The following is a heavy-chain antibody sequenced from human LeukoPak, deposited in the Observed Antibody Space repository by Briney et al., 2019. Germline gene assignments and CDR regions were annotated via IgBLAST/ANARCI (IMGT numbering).Heavy chain of an antibody. V-gene: IGHV1-2*02. CDR3: ARESTNGVLFDY. CDR2: IIPNSGGT. Sequence: ASVKVSCKASGYTFTGYYMHWVRQAPGQGLEWMGWIIPNSGGTNYAQKFQGRVTMTRDTSISTAYMELSRLRSDDTAVYYCARESTNGVLFDYWGQGTLVTVSS. CDR1: GYTFTGYY. D-gene: IGHD2-8*01. J-gene: IGHJ4*02.